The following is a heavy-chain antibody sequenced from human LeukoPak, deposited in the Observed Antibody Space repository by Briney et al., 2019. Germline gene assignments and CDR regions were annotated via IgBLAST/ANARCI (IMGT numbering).Heavy chain of an antibody. D-gene: IGHD2/OR15-2a*01. CDR2: IYNTGTT. CDR1: GGSIGNYC. V-gene: IGHV4-59*01. Sequence: SETLSLTCTVSGGSIGNYCWSWIRQPPGKGLEWIGYIYNTGTTNYNPSLKSRVTISLDTSKNQFSLKLSSVTAADTAVYCARDFSAAFDIWGQGTMVTVSS. J-gene: IGHJ3*02. CDR3: ARDFSAAFDI.